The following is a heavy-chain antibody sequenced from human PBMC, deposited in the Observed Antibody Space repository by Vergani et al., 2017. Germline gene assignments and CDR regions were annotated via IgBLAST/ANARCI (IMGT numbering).Heavy chain of an antibody. J-gene: IGHJ6*02. CDR2: IYPGNSDT. V-gene: IGHV5-51*01. CDR1: GYRFTSYW. Sequence: EVQLVQSGAEVKKPGESLKISCKGSGYRFTSYWIGWVRQMPGKGLEWMGIIYPGNSDTRYSPSFQGQVTISADKSISTAYLQWSSLKASDTAMYYCARVNSMVRGVIYYGKYFWGQGTTVTVS. D-gene: IGHD3-10*01. CDR3: ARVNSMVRGVIYYGKYF.